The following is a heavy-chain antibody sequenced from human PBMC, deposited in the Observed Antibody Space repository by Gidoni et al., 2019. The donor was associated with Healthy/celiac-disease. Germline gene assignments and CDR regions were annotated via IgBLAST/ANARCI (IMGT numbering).Heavy chain of an antibody. CDR2: INHSGST. V-gene: IGHV4-34*01. J-gene: IGHJ4*02. CDR3: ARGYFDWYRSHKFDY. Sequence: QVQLQQWGAGLLKPSETLSLTCAVYGGSFSGYYWSWIRQPPGKGLEWIGEINHSGSTNYNPSLKSRVTISVDTSKNQFSLKLSSVTAADTAVYYCARGYFDWYRSHKFDYWGQGTLVTVSS. CDR1: GGSFSGYY. D-gene: IGHD3-9*01.